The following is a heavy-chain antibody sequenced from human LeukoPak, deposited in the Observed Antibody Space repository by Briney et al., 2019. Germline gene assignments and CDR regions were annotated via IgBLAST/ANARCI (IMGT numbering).Heavy chain of an antibody. CDR1: GYTLTELS. D-gene: IGHD2-2*01. J-gene: IGHJ4*02. Sequence: ASVKVSCKVSGYTLTELSMHWVRQAPGKGLEWMGGFDPEDGETIYAQKFQGRVTMTEDTSTDTAYMGLSSLRSEDTAVYYCATDSHCSSTSCHTFVSYWGQGTLVTVSS. CDR2: FDPEDGET. CDR3: ATDSHCSSTSCHTFVSY. V-gene: IGHV1-24*01.